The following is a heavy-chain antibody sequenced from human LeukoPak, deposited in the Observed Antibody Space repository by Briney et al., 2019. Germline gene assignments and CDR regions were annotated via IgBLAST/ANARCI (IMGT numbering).Heavy chain of an antibody. V-gene: IGHV3-74*01. CDR3: ARGCNYHGFDY. Sequence: GGSLRLSCAPPGFTFSSYWMHWVRQAPGKGRVWVSRINSDGSGTIYADSVKGRFTISRDNAKNTLFLQINSLRAEDTAVYSCARGCNYHGFDYWGQGTLVTVSS. CDR1: GFTFSSYW. CDR2: INSDGSGT. D-gene: IGHD4-11*01. J-gene: IGHJ4*02.